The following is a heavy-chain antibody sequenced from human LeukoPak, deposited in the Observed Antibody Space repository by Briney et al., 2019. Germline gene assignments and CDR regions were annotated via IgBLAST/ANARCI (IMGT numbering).Heavy chain of an antibody. CDR2: INHSGST. CDR1: GGSFSGYY. Sequence: TSETLSLTCAVYGGSFSGYYWSWISQPPGRGLEWIGEINHSGSTNYNPSLKSRVTISVDTSKNQFSLKLSSVTAADTAVYYCARALCSGGSCYFDYWGQGTLVTVSS. V-gene: IGHV4-34*01. J-gene: IGHJ4*02. D-gene: IGHD2-15*01. CDR3: ARALCSGGSCYFDY.